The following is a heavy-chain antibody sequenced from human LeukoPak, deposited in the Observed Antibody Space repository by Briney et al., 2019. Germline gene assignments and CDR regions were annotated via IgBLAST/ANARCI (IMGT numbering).Heavy chain of an antibody. V-gene: IGHV1-46*01. CDR2: INPSGGST. Sequence: ASAKVSCKASGYTFTSYYMHWVRQAPGQGLEWMGIINPSGGSTSYAQKFQGRVTMTRDTSTSTVYMELSSLRSEDTAVYYCARATKVLWFGELLKPPLGFDYWGQGTLVTVSS. CDR3: ARATKVLWFGELLKPPLGFDY. J-gene: IGHJ4*02. D-gene: IGHD3-10*01. CDR1: GYTFTSYY.